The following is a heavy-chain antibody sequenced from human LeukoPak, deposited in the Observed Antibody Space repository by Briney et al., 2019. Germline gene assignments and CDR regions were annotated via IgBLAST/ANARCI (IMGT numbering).Heavy chain of an antibody. V-gene: IGHV4-59*01. CDR1: GGSISPYY. CDR3: ARIVPYNYGYIDY. J-gene: IGHJ4*02. CDR2: IYYSGST. D-gene: IGHD5-18*01. Sequence: PSETLSLTCTVSGGSISPYYWSWLRQPPGKGLEWIGYIYYSGSTNYNPSLRSRVTISVDTSKNQLSLKLSSVTAADTAVYYCARIVPYNYGYIDYWGQGTLVTVSS.